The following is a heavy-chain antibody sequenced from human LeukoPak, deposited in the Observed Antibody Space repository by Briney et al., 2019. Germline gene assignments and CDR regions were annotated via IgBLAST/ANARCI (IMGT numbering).Heavy chain of an antibody. Sequence: SKTLSLTCAVSGGSFTIYQWSWIRQSPGKGLEWIGDINRSGSTDYNPALRSRVFISMDTSKNQFSLQLSSVTAADTAVYYCARGGAADYWGQGTLLTVSS. CDR2: INRSGST. CDR1: GGSFTIYQ. CDR3: ARGGAADY. D-gene: IGHD4/OR15-4a*01. V-gene: IGHV4-34*01. J-gene: IGHJ4*02.